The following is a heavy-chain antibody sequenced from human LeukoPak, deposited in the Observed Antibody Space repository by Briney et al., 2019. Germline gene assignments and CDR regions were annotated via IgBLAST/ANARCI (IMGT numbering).Heavy chain of an antibody. CDR2: IIPIFGTA. CDR3: ARVVIAARVGWFDP. CDR1: GGTFSSYA. J-gene: IGHJ5*02. V-gene: IGHV1-69*05. Sequence: ASVKVSCKASGGTFSSYAISWVRQAPGQGLEWMGGIIPIFGTANYAQKFQGRVTITTDESTSTAYMELSSLRSEDTAVYYCARVVIAARVGWFDPWGQGALVTVSS. D-gene: IGHD6-6*01.